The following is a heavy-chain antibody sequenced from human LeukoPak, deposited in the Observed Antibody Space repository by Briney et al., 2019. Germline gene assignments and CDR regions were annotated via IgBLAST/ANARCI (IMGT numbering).Heavy chain of an antibody. CDR3: ARDYVWGSSESDY. CDR2: IKQDGSEK. V-gene: IGHV3-7*01. J-gene: IGHJ4*02. Sequence: GGSLRLSCAASGFTFSSYWMSWVRQAPGKGLEWVANIKQDGSEKYYVDSVKGRFTISRDNAKNSLYLQMNSLRAEDTAIYYCARDYVWGSSESDYWGQGTLVTVSS. D-gene: IGHD7-27*01. CDR1: GFTFSSYW.